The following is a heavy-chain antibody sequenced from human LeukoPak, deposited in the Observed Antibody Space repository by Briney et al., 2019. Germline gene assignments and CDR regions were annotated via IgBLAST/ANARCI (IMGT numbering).Heavy chain of an antibody. D-gene: IGHD1-26*01. CDR3: AVSGRHYSGY. CDR2: ISGSGGST. Sequence: PGGSLRLSCAASGFIFNNYAMSWVPQAPGKGLEWVSVISGSGGSTYYADSVKGRFTISRDNSKNTLYVQMNSLRAEDTAVYYCAVSGRHYSGYWGQGTLVTVSS. J-gene: IGHJ4*02. V-gene: IGHV3-23*01. CDR1: GFIFNNYA.